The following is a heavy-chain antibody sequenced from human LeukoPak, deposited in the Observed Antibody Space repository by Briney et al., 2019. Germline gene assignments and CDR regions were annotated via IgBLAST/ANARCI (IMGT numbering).Heavy chain of an antibody. D-gene: IGHD3-22*01. CDR3: ARVGITMIVVVTPGEDYFDY. Sequence: ASVKVSCKASGYTFTSYGISWVRQAPGQGLEWMGWISAYNGNTNYAQKLQGRVTMTTDTSTSTAYMELRSLRSDDTAVYYCARVGITMIVVVTPGEDYFDYWGQGTLVTVSS. CDR2: ISAYNGNT. CDR1: GYTFTSYG. J-gene: IGHJ4*02. V-gene: IGHV1-18*01.